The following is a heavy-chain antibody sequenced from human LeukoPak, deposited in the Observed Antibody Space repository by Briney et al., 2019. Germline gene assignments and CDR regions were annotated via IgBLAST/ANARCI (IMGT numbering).Heavy chain of an antibody. CDR1: GLSVSSTF. Sequence: GGSLRLSCAASGLSVSSTFMSWVRQTPGKGLEWVSSVFGGGGTRYADSVMGRFTISRDNSKSTLYLQMNSLRAEDTAVYYCARTYTNNAGYCLYWGQGTLVTVSS. V-gene: IGHV3-53*01. D-gene: IGHD3-9*01. CDR3: ARTYTNNAGYCLY. CDR2: VFGGGGT. J-gene: IGHJ4*02.